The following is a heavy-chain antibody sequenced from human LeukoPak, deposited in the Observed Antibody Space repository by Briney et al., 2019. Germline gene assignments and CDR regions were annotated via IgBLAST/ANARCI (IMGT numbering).Heavy chain of an antibody. J-gene: IGHJ3*02. V-gene: IGHV1-46*01. Sequence: GSSVNVSCKTSGYSFPSYNLHWVRQAPGQRREWMGITNPSGGNTNYAQKFQGRVTMTRDTSTSTVYMELSSLKSEDTAVYYCARVRDGYNDAYDIWGQGTMVTVSS. CDR2: TNPSGGNT. CDR1: GYSFPSYN. D-gene: IGHD5-24*01. CDR3: ARVRDGYNDAYDI.